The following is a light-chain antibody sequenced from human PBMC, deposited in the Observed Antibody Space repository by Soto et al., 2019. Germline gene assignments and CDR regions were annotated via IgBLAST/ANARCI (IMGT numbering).Light chain of an antibody. J-gene: IGKJ1*01. CDR3: QQYGSSPT. V-gene: IGKV3-20*01. CDR1: QDVSSNS. Sequence: EVVLTQSPGTLSLSPGDGATLSCRASQDVSSNSLAWYQQKPDQAPRLLIYGASSRATGIPDRFSVSGSGTDFTLTISRLEPEDFAVYYCQQYGSSPTFXQGTKVDIK. CDR2: GAS.